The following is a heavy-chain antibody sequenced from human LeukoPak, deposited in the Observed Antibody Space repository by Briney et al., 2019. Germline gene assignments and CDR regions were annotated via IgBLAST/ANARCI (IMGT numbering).Heavy chain of an antibody. CDR1: GHTLNTYY. D-gene: IGHD4-17*01. CDR3: ARPVTPGLYYFDS. Sequence: ASVKVSCKASGHTLNTYYMHWLRQAPGQGLEWMGIINPSGDTTSYAQKFQDRVTVTRDTSTSTVYMELSGLKSQDTAVYYCARPVTPGLYYFDSWGQGTLVTVSA. CDR2: INPSGDTT. V-gene: IGHV1-46*02. J-gene: IGHJ4*02.